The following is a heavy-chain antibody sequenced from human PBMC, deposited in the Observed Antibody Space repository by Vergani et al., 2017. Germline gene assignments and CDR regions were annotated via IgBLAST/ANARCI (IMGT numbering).Heavy chain of an antibody. Sequence: QVQLVQSGGGVVQPGRSLRLSCAASGCTFSTYAMHWVRQAPGKGLEWVAVISDDGRRKYYADSVKGRFTISRDNSMNTLYLQMNSLRPEDTAVYYCAKDGRPPYESSGPPLLDWGQGTLVTVSS. J-gene: IGHJ4*02. V-gene: IGHV3-30*18. CDR3: AKDGRPPYESSGPPLLD. CDR1: GCTFSTYA. CDR2: ISDDGRRK. D-gene: IGHD3-22*01.